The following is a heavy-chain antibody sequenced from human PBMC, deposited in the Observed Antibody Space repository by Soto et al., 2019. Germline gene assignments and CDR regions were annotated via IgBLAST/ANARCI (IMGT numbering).Heavy chain of an antibody. V-gene: IGHV4-31*03. Sequence: QVQLQESGPGLVKPSQTLSLTCTVSGGSISTGGYYWSWIRQHPGKGLEWIGDIYNSATTYYNPSLKRRVTVSVDTSTNQFSLKLSSVTVADTAVYYCARDPAPWGQGALVTVSS. J-gene: IGHJ5*02. CDR2: IYNSATT. CDR3: ARDPAP. CDR1: GGSISTGGYY.